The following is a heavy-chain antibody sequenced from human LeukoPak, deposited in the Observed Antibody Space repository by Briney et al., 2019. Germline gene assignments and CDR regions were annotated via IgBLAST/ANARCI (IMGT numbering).Heavy chain of an antibody. CDR2: IYYSGST. D-gene: IGHD3-22*01. J-gene: IGHJ4*02. Sequence: SETLSLTCTVSGGSISSSSYYWGWIRQPPGKGLEWIGSIYYSGSTYYNPSLKSRVTISVDTSKNQFSLKLSSVTAADTAMYYCAHDSSGYYFFDSWGQGTLVTVSS. V-gene: IGHV4-39*01. CDR3: AHDSSGYYFFDS. CDR1: GGSISSSSYY.